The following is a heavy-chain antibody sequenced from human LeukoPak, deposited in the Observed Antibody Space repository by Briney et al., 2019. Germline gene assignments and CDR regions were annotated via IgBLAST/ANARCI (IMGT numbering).Heavy chain of an antibody. J-gene: IGHJ6*03. CDR2: ISSDGTNT. CDR1: GFTFSTYW. Sequence: PGGSLRLSCAASGFTFSTYWMHWVRQAPGTGLVWVSRISSDGTNTYYADSVKGRFSISRDNAKNTLYLQMNSLRVEDTAVYYCARVYYYYYMDVWGKGTTVAVSS. CDR3: ARVYYYYYMDV. V-gene: IGHV3-74*01.